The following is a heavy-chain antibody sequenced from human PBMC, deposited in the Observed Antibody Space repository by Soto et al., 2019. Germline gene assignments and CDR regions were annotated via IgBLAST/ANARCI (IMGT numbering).Heavy chain of an antibody. CDR1: GYTFTGYY. V-gene: IGHV1-2*04. CDR2: INPNSGGT. CDR3: ARGPQREYYDILTGYYRTPSWFDP. J-gene: IGHJ5*02. D-gene: IGHD3-9*01. Sequence: QVQLVQSGAEVKKPGASVKVSCKASGYTFTGYYMHWVRQAPGQGLEWMGWINPNSGGTNYAQKFQGWVTMTRDTSISTAYMELSRLRSDDTAVYYCARGPQREYYDILTGYYRTPSWFDPWGQGTLVTVSS.